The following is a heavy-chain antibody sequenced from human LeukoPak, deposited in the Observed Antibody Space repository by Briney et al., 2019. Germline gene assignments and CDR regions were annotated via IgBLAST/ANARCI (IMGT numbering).Heavy chain of an antibody. D-gene: IGHD6-19*01. CDR3: ARTGQWLVYRFDP. V-gene: IGHV1-46*01. CDR1: GYTFTSYY. Sequence: GASVKVSCKASGYTFTSYYMHWVRQAPGQGLEWMGIINPSGGSTSYAQKFQGRVTITADKSTSTAYMELSSLRSEDTAVYYCARTGQWLVYRFDPWGQGTLVTVSS. CDR2: INPSGGST. J-gene: IGHJ5*02.